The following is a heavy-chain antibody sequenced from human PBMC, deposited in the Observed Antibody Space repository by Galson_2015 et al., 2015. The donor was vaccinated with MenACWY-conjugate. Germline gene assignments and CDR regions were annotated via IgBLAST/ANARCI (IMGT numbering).Heavy chain of an antibody. J-gene: IGHJ4*02. CDR3: ARWGPAGTSDY. D-gene: IGHD6-13*01. Sequence: CAISGDSVSSKSVAWNWIRQSPSRGLEWLGRTYYRSEWFNDYAMSVKSRITISPDTSKNQFSLQLNSVTPEDTAVYYCARWGPAGTSDYWGQGTLVTVSS. CDR2: TYYRSEWFN. V-gene: IGHV6-1*01. CDR1: GDSVSSKSVA.